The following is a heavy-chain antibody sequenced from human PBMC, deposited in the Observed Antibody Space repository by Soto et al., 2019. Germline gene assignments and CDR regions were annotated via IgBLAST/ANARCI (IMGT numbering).Heavy chain of an antibody. J-gene: IGHJ3*02. CDR3: ARYIVVVTATYAFDI. CDR1: GFTFSSYA. Sequence: QVQLVECGGGVVQPGRSLRLSCAASGFTFSSYAMHWVRQAPGKGLEWVAVISYDGSDKYYADSVKGRFTISRDNSKNTLYLQMNSLRAEDTAVYYCARYIVVVTATYAFDIWGQGTMVTVSS. V-gene: IGHV3-30-3*01. D-gene: IGHD2-21*02. CDR2: ISYDGSDK.